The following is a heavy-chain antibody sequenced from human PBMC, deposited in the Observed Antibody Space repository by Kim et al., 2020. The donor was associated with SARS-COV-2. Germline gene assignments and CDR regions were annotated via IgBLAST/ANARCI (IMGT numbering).Heavy chain of an antibody. Sequence: GGSLRLSCAASGFTFSSYGMHWVRQAPGKGLERVAVISYDGSNKYYADSVKGRFTISRANSKNTLYLQMNSLRAEDTAVYYCAKDRVPAASFYYYYYGMDVWGQGTTVTVAS. J-gene: IGHJ6*02. CDR2: ISYDGSNK. CDR1: GFTFSSYG. V-gene: IGHV3-30*18. CDR3: AKDRVPAASFYYYYYGMDV. D-gene: IGHD2-2*01.